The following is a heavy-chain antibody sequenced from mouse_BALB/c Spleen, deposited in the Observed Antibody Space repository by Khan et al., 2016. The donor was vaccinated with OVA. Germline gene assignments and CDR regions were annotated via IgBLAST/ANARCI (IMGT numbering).Heavy chain of an antibody. J-gene: IGHJ3*01. CDR2: IWSGAST. Sequence: QVQLKESGPGLVQPSQSLSITCTVSGFSLTNFGVHWVRQSPGKGLEWLGVIWSGASTDYNAAFKSRLSISKDNSKSQVFFKMNSLQANDTATYYCARREYLMTWFAYRGQGTLVTVSA. CDR3: ARREYLMTWFAY. V-gene: IGHV2-2*02. CDR1: GFSLTNFG.